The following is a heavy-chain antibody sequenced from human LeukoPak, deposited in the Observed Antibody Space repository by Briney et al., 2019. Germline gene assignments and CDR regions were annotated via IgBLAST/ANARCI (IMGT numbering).Heavy chain of an antibody. V-gene: IGHV3-7*01. J-gene: IGHJ4*02. CDR1: GFSFRTSW. CDR3: AGRSGYYNYFDY. CDR2: INPDGSDK. Sequence: GGSLRLSCGASGFSFRTSWLNWVRQAPGRGLEWVASINPDGSDKYSVDSVKGRFTISRDNAKNSLYLQMDSLRAEDTAVYYCAGRSGYYNYFDYWGQGTLVTVSS. D-gene: IGHD3-22*01.